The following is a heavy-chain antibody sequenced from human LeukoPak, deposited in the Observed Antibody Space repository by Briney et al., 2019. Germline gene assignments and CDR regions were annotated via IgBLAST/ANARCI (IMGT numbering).Heavy chain of an antibody. V-gene: IGHV1-2*02. CDR1: GYTFTGYY. CDR3: ARDKDFDY. CDR2: INLNSGGT. J-gene: IGHJ4*02. Sequence: ASVTVSCKASGYTFTGYYMHWVRQAPGQGLEWMGWINLNSGGTNYAQKFQGRVTMTRDTSISTAYMELSRLRSDDTAVYYCARDKDFDYWGQGTLVTVSS.